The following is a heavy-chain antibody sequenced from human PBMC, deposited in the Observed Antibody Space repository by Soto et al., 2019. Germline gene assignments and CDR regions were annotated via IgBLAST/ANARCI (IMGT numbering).Heavy chain of an antibody. V-gene: IGHV3-23*01. J-gene: IGHJ4*02. CDR2: ISGSGGST. CDR1: GFTFSSYA. D-gene: IGHD3-22*01. Sequence: PGGSLRLSCAASGFTFSSYAMSWVRQAPGKGLEWVSAISGSGGSTYYADSVKGRFTISRDNSKNTLYLQMNSLRAEDTAVYYCAKSRGVHYYDSSGYSYWGQGTLVTVSS. CDR3: AKSRGVHYYDSSGYSY.